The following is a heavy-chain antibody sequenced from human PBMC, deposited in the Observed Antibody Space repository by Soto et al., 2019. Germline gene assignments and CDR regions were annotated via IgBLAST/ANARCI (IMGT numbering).Heavy chain of an antibody. D-gene: IGHD3-10*01. CDR2: ISGSGGST. J-gene: IGHJ4*02. V-gene: IGHV3-23*01. CDR3: AKDPSLLWFGELPPEYYFDY. CDR1: GFTFSSHA. Sequence: PGGSLRLSCAASGFTFSSHAMIWVRQSPGKGLEWVSAISGSGGSTYYADSVKGRFTISRDNSKNTLYLQMNSLRAEDTAVYYCAKDPSLLWFGELPPEYYFDYWGQGTLVTVSS.